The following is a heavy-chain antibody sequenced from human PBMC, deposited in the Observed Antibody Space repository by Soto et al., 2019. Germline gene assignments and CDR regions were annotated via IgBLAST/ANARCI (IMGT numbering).Heavy chain of an antibody. D-gene: IGHD3-3*01. CDR3: ARSLQGWSSWSGYHTTPPFDP. CDR1: GYTFTSYA. V-gene: IGHV1-3*01. CDR2: INAGNGNT. Sequence: GASVKVSCKASGYTFTSYAMHWVRQAPGQRLEWMGWINAGNGNTKYSQKFQGRVTITRDTSASTAYMELSSLRSEDTAVYYCARSLQGWSSWSGYHTTPPFDPWGHGTLVTVSS. J-gene: IGHJ5*02.